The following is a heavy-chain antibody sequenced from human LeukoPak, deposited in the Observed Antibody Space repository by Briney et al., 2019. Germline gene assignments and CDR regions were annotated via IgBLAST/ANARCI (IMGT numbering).Heavy chain of an antibody. D-gene: IGHD3/OR15-3a*01. CDR3: ARGTPSDWVGSLY. V-gene: IGHV1-8*01. CDR1: GYTFPSYE. CDR2: MNPNSGNT. J-gene: IGHJ4*02. Sequence: ASVKVSCRASGYTFPSYEINGVRQPPGRGLEGMGWMNPNSGNTDFAQKFHDRITMTRDTSTTTAYMELSGLSSEDTAVYYCARGTPSDWVGSLYWGQGSLVTVSS.